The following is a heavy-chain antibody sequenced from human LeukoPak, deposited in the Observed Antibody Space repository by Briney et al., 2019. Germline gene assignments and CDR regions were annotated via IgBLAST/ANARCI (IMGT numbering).Heavy chain of an antibody. CDR1: GASINSGYY. CDR2: IYYNGNT. CDR3: ARERSGWFDHYFDY. Sequence: SQTLSLTCTVSGASINSGYYWSWIRQHPGKGLEWIGYIYYNGNTYYNPSLKSRVSISVDTSKNQFSLKLSSVTAADTAVYYCARERSGWFDHYFDYWGQGTLVTVSS. D-gene: IGHD3-10*01. J-gene: IGHJ4*02. V-gene: IGHV4-30-4*01.